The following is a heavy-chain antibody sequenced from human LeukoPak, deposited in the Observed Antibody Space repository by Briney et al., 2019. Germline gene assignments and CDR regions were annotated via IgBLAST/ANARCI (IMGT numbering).Heavy chain of an antibody. CDR1: GGSISSYY. CDR3: ARDRYYYDSSGYQVLYYYYYMDV. Sequence: SETLSLTCTVSGGSISSYYWSWIRQPAGKGLEWIGRIYTSGSTNYNPSLKSRVTMSVDTSKNQFSLKLSSVTAADTAVYYCARDRYYYDSSGYQVLYYYYYMDVWGNGTTVTISS. D-gene: IGHD3-22*01. V-gene: IGHV4-4*07. J-gene: IGHJ6*03. CDR2: IYTSGST.